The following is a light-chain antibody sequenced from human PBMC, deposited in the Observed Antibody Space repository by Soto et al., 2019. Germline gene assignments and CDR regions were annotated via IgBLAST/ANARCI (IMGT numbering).Light chain of an antibody. CDR2: EVS. CDR3: RSYAGSNNPYWV. CDR1: SSDVGGYNY. V-gene: IGLV2-8*01. J-gene: IGLJ3*02. Sequence: QSALTQPPSASGSPGQSVTISCTGTSSDVGGYNYVSWYQQHPGKAPKLMIYEVSKRPSGVPDRFSGSKSGNTASLTVSGLQAEDEADYYCRSYAGSNNPYWVFGGGTKVTVL.